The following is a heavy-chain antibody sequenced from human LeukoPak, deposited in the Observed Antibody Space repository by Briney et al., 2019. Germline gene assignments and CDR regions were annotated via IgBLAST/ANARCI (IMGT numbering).Heavy chain of an antibody. CDR2: IIPIFGTA. J-gene: IGHJ6*03. V-gene: IGHV1-69*13. Sequence: SVKVSCKASGGTFSSYAISWVRQAPGQGLEWMGGIIPIFGTANYAQKFQGRVTITADESTSTAYMELSSLRSEDTAVYYCAGMLVAGYYYYYYMDVWGKGTTVTVS. CDR1: GGTFSSYA. D-gene: IGHD6-19*01. CDR3: AGMLVAGYYYYYYMDV.